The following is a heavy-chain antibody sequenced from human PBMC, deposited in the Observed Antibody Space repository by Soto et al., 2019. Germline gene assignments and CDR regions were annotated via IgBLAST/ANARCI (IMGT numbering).Heavy chain of an antibody. CDR2: INPSGTTT. Sequence: QVQLVQSGAEVKKLGASVKVSCKASGYTFTSYYMHWVRQAPGQGLEWMGIINPSGTTTDYAQKFQGRVTMTRDTSTSTDYMELSSLRSEDTAVYDCARPQIASHYYYGMDVWGQGTTVTVSS. CDR3: ARPQIASHYYYGMDV. V-gene: IGHV1-46*01. D-gene: IGHD2-2*01. J-gene: IGHJ6*02. CDR1: GYTFTSYY.